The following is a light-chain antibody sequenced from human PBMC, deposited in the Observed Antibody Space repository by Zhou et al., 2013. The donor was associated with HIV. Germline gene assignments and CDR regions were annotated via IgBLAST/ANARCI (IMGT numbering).Light chain of an antibody. CDR1: QSVSNY. V-gene: IGKV3-20*01. CDR2: DAS. Sequence: EIVLTQSPGTLSLSPGDTATLSCRASQSVSNYLAWYQQKPGQAPRLLIYDASNRATGIPARFSGSGSGTDFTLTISRLEPEDFAVFYCQQYGTSPYTFGQGTKLEIK. CDR3: QQYGTSPYT. J-gene: IGKJ2*01.